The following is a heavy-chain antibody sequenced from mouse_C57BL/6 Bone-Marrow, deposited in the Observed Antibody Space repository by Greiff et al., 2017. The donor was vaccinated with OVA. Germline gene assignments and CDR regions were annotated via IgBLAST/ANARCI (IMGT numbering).Heavy chain of an antibody. Sequence: EVQLVESGGGLVKPGGSLKLSCAASGFTFSSYAMSWVRQTPEKRLEWVATISDGGSYTYYPDNVKGRFTISRDNAKNTLYLQMSRRKSEDTAMYYGARQGIYYYGSSPAWFAYWGQGTLVTVSA. D-gene: IGHD1-1*01. J-gene: IGHJ3*01. CDR2: ISDGGSYT. CDR1: GFTFSSYA. V-gene: IGHV5-4*01. CDR3: ARQGIYYYGSSPAWFAY.